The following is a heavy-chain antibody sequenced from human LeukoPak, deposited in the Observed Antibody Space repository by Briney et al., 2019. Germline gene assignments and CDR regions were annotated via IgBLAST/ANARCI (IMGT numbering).Heavy chain of an antibody. V-gene: IGHV3-74*03. CDR2: INTDGSGT. CDR3: VRGMPGYSYGDGGD. CDR1: GFTFSSYW. J-gene: IGHJ4*02. D-gene: IGHD5-18*01. Sequence: PGGSLRLSCAASGFTFSSYWMHWVRQARGKGLVWVSRINTDGSGTTYADSVKGRFTISRDNAMNTLYLQMNSLRGEDTAVYYCVRGMPGYSYGDGGDWGQGTLVTVSS.